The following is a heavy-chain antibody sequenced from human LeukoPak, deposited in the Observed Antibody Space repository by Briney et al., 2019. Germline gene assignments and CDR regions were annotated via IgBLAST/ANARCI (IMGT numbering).Heavy chain of an antibody. CDR2: IIPIFGTA. CDR3: ASSGYYYSSFDC. Sequence: ASVKVSCKASGGTFSSYAISWVRQAPGQGLEWMGGIIPIFGTANYAQKFQGRVTITADESTSTAYMELSSLRSEDTAVYYCASSGYYYSSFDCWGQGTLVTVSS. D-gene: IGHD3-22*01. V-gene: IGHV1-69*13. J-gene: IGHJ4*02. CDR1: GGTFSSYA.